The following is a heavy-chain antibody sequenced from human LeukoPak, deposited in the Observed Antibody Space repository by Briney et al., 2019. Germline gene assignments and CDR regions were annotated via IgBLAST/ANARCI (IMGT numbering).Heavy chain of an antibody. D-gene: IGHD6-6*01. CDR1: GFTFSSYE. Sequence: GGSLRLSCAASGFTFSSYEMNWVRQAPGKGLEWVSYISSGGRTIYYADSVKGRFTISRDNAKNSLYLQMSSLRAEDTAVYYCARLYDSSSGKAFDIWGQGTMVTVSS. CDR2: ISSGGRTI. CDR3: ARLYDSSSGKAFDI. J-gene: IGHJ3*02. V-gene: IGHV3-48*03.